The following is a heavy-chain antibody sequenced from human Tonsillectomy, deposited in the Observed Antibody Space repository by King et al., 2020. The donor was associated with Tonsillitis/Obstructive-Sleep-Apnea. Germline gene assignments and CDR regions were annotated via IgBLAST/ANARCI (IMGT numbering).Heavy chain of an antibody. CDR2: IYSGGST. CDR1: GLTVISNY. CDR3: ARGYGFDI. Sequence: VQLVESGGGLIQPGGSLRLSCAASGLTVISNYMSWVRQAPGKGLEWVSVIYSGGSTYYADSVKGRFTISRDNSKNTVYLQMNSLRAEDTAVDYCARGYGFDIWGQGTMVTGSS. V-gene: IGHV3-53*01. J-gene: IGHJ3*02.